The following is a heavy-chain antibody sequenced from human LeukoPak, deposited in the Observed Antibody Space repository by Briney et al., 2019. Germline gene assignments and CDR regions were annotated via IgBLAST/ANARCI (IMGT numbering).Heavy chain of an antibody. CDR1: GFTFSNDG. CDR2: VYYDGSNK. Sequence: GGSLRLXCAASGFTFSNDGLHWVRQAPGKGLEWVAFVYYDGSNKYYADSVRGRFTVSKDNFKNTLYLELSRLRPDDTAVYSCTKGLSKNSFYFDYWGQGTLVTVSS. D-gene: IGHD4-11*01. J-gene: IGHJ4*02. CDR3: TKGLSKNSFYFDY. V-gene: IGHV3-30*02.